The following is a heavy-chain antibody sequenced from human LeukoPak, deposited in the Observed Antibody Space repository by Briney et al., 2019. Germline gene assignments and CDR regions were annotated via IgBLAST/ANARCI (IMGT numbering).Heavy chain of an antibody. V-gene: IGHV1-2*02. CDR2: INPNSGGT. Sequence: ASVKVSCKASGYTFTGYYMHWVRQAPGQGLEWMGWINPNSGGTNYAQKFQGRVTMTRDTSISTAYMELSRLRSDDTAVYYCARPPYITMIVVVRDDAFDIWGQGTMVTVSS. J-gene: IGHJ3*02. D-gene: IGHD3-22*01. CDR3: ARPPYITMIVVVRDDAFDI. CDR1: GYTFTGYY.